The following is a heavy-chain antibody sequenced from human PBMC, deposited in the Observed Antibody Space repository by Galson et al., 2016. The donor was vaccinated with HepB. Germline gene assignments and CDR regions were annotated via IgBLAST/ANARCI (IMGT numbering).Heavy chain of an antibody. Sequence: SLRLSCATSGFTFSDAWMSWVRQAPGKGLEWVGRIKSKGNGGTTDYAAPVKDRFTISRDDLTNMVYLQMNSLESEDTVIYYCSTAIKSRYFDWLPLWGQGTLVTVSS. CDR3: STAIKSRYFDWLPL. V-gene: IGHV3-15*01. CDR2: IKSKGNGGTT. D-gene: IGHD3-9*01. J-gene: IGHJ1*01. CDR1: GFTFSDAW.